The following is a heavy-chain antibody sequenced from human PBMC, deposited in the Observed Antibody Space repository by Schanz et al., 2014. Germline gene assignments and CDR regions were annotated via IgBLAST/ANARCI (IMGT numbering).Heavy chain of an antibody. V-gene: IGHV3-66*01. CDR3: ARKTDSSGTGDY. CDR2: IYSGGDT. Sequence: EVQLLESGGGLVQPGGSLRLSCEASGFTFSSNFMTWVRQAPGKGLEWVSLIYSGGDTNYAGSVKGRFTISRDGSKNTLYLQMNSLRAEDTAVYYCARKTDSSGTGDYWGQGTLVTVSS. CDR1: GFTFSSNF. J-gene: IGHJ4*02. D-gene: IGHD6-19*01.